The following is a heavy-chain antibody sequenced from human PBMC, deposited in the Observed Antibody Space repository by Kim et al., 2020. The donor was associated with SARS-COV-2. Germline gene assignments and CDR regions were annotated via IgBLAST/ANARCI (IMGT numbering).Heavy chain of an antibody. CDR2: IYYSGST. D-gene: IGHD2-15*01. V-gene: IGHV4-39*07. CDR3: ARDGGKAMGGY. CDR1: GGSISSSSYY. J-gene: IGHJ4*02. Sequence: SETLSLTCTVSGGSISSSSYYWGWIRQPPGKGLEWIGSIYYSGSTYYNPSLTSRVTISVDTSKNQFSLKLGSVTAADTAVYYCARDGGKAMGGYWGQGTLVTVSS.